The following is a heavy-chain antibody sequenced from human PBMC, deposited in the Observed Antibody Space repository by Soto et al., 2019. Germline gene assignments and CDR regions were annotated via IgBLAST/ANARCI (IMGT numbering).Heavy chain of an antibody. D-gene: IGHD6-13*01. CDR1: GYTFTSYA. V-gene: IGHV1-18*01. CDR2: ISAYNGNT. CDR3: ARAQSSTYYFDY. Sequence: ASVKVSCKASGYTFTSYAMHWVRQAPGQGLEWMGWISAYNGNTNYAQKLQGRVTMTTDTSTSTAYMELRSLRSDDTAVYYCARAQSSTYYFDYWGQGTLVTVS. J-gene: IGHJ4*02.